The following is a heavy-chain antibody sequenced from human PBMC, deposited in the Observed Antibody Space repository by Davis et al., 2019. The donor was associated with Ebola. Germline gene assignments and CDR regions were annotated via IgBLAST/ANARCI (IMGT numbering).Heavy chain of an antibody. CDR2: ISGDSTAM. J-gene: IGHJ4*02. Sequence: GESLKISCAASGFIFGSHSMNWVRQAPGKGLEWVAYISGDSTAMYYADSVKGRFTISRDNAKNSLFLQMNSLRADDTAVYYCAGGDFWSGQFDYWGQGTLVTVSS. D-gene: IGHD3-3*01. CDR3: AGGDFWSGQFDY. CDR1: GFIFGSHS. V-gene: IGHV3-48*01.